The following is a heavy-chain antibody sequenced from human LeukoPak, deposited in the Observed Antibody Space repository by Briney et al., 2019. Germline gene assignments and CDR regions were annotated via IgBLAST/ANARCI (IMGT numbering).Heavy chain of an antibody. V-gene: IGHV4-39*07. Sequence: SETLSLTCTVSGGSISSSSYYWSWIRQPPGKGLEWIGEINHSGSTNYNPSLKSRVTISVDTSKNQFSLKLSSVTAADTAVYYCARNRYRDAFDIWGQGTMVTVSS. J-gene: IGHJ3*02. CDR1: GGSISSSSYY. CDR3: ARNRYRDAFDI. D-gene: IGHD1-1*01. CDR2: INHSGST.